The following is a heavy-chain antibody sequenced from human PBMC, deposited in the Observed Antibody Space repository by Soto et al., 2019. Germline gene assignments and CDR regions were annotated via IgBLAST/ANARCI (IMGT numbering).Heavy chain of an antibody. CDR1: GYTFTSYD. V-gene: IGHV1-8*01. CDR3: ARGLRIRIAAGYWFDP. D-gene: IGHD6-25*01. J-gene: IGHJ5*02. CDR2: MNPNSGNT. Sequence: QVQLVQSGAEVKKPGASVKVSCKASGYTFTSYDINWVRQATGQGLEWMGWMNPNSGNTGYAQKFQGRVTMTRNTSISTAYMELSSLRSEDTAVYYCARGLRIRIAAGYWFDPWGQGTLVTVSS.